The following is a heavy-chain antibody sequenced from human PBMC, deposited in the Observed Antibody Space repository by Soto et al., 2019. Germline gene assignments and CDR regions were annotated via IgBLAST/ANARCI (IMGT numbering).Heavy chain of an antibody. J-gene: IGHJ6*02. CDR2: IIPIFGTA. D-gene: IGHD1-26*01. Sequence: SVKVSCKASGGTFSSYAISWVRQAPGQGLEWMGGIIPIFGTANYAQKFQGRVTITADKSTSTAYVELSSLRSEDTAVYYCARVVGATRYYYGMDVWGQGTTVTVSS. V-gene: IGHV1-69*06. CDR1: GGTFSSYA. CDR3: ARVVGATRYYYGMDV.